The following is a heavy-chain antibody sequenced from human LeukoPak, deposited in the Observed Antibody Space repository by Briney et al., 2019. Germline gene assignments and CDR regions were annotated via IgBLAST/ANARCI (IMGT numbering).Heavy chain of an antibody. CDR3: ARGRRWLPNDAFDI. D-gene: IGHD5-24*01. Sequence: PGGSLRLSCAASGFTVSSNYMSWVRQAPGKGLERVSVIYSGGSTYYADSVKGRFTISRHNSKNTLYLQMNSLRAEDTAVYYCARGRRWLPNDAFDIWGQGTMVTVSS. J-gene: IGHJ3*02. CDR1: GFTVSSNY. CDR2: IYSGGST. V-gene: IGHV3-53*04.